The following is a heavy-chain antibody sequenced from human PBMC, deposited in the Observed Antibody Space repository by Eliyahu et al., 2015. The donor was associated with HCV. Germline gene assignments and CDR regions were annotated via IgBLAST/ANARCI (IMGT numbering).Heavy chain of an antibody. CDR3: ARGRITMVRGVIITGRNNWFDP. J-gene: IGHJ5*02. V-gene: IGHV4-34*01. D-gene: IGHD3-10*01. Sequence: QVQLQQWGAGLLKPSETLSLTCAVYGGSFSGYYWSWIRQPPGKGLEWIGEINHSGSTNYNPSLKSRVTISVDTSKNQFSLKLSSVTAADTAVYYCARGRITMVRGVIITGRNNWFDPWGQGTLVTVSS. CDR1: GGSFSGYY. CDR2: INHSGST.